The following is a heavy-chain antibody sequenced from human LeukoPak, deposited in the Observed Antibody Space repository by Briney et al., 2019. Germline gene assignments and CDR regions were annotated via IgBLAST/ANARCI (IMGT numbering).Heavy chain of an antibody. Sequence: SETLSLTCTVSGGSISSYYWSWIRQPPGKGLEWIGYIYYSGSTNYNPSLKSRATISVDTSKNQFSLKLSSVTAADTAVYYCAREDIAAAATGWFDPWGQGTLVTVSS. CDR1: GGSISSYY. CDR2: IYYSGST. J-gene: IGHJ5*02. CDR3: AREDIAAAATGWFDP. D-gene: IGHD6-13*01. V-gene: IGHV4-59*01.